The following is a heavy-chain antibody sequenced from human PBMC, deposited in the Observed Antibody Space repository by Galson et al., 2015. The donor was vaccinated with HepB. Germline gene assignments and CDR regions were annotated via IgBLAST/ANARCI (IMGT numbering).Heavy chain of an antibody. CDR3: ARRAGASGGFSFDY. V-gene: IGHV3-7*01. Sequence: SLRLSCAASGFSFGTSWMTWFRRAPGKGLEWVANIAPDGSEMFYVHSVKGRFTISRDNARNSLYLQMHSLRPEDTAIYYCARRAGASGGFSFDYWGQGSLVTVSS. CDR2: IAPDGSEM. J-gene: IGHJ4*02. D-gene: IGHD3-16*01. CDR1: GFSFGTSW.